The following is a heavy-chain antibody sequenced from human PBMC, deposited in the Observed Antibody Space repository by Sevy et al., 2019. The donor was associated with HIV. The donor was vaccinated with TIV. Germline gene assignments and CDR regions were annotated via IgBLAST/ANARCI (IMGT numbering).Heavy chain of an antibody. CDR1: GFTFSSYW. Sequence: GGSLRLSCAASGFTFSSYWMSWVRQAPGKGLEWVANIKQDGSEKYYVDSVKGRFTISRDNAKNSLYLQMNSLRAEDTTVYYCARGGSGSYWDDYIDYWGQGTLVTVSS. V-gene: IGHV3-7*01. CDR3: ARGGSGSYWDDYIDY. D-gene: IGHD1-26*01. J-gene: IGHJ4*02. CDR2: IKQDGSEK.